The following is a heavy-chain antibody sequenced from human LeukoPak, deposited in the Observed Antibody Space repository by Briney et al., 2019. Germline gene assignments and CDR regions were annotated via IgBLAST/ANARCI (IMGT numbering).Heavy chain of an antibody. CDR1: GFIFSSYG. Sequence: PGGSLRPSCVASGFIFSSYGMHWVRQAPGKGLEWVAVISYDGSNKYYADSVKGRFTISRDNSKNTLYLQMNSLRAEDTAVYYCAKGRRDALVWFGDPFDYWGQGTLVTVSS. D-gene: IGHD3-10*01. CDR3: AKGRRDALVWFGDPFDY. V-gene: IGHV3-30*18. J-gene: IGHJ4*02. CDR2: ISYDGSNK.